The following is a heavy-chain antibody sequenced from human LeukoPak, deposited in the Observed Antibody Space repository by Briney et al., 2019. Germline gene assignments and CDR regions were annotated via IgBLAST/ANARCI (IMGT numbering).Heavy chain of an antibody. CDR3: AKDSGDYVWGSYAY. V-gene: IGHV3-23*01. Sequence: GGSLRLSCAASGFTFRNYVMSWVRQVPGKGLEWVSAITGDGGSTYYADSVKGRFTISRDNSKNTLYLQMNSLRAEDTAVYYCAKDSGDYVWGSYAYWGQGTLVTVSS. CDR2: ITGDGGST. J-gene: IGHJ4*02. D-gene: IGHD3-16*01. CDR1: GFTFRNYV.